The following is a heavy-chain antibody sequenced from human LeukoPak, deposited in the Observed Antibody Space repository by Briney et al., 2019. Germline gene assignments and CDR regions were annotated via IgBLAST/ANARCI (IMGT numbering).Heavy chain of an antibody. V-gene: IGHV3-23*01. CDR3: ARDYDSQHDAFDI. J-gene: IGHJ3*02. CDR2: ISGSGGST. CDR1: GFTFSSYA. D-gene: IGHD3-22*01. Sequence: PGGSLRLSCAASGFTFSSYAMSWVRQAPGKGLEWVSAISGSGGSTYYADSVKGRFTISRDNSKNTLYLQMNSLRAEDTAVYYCARDYDSQHDAFDIWGQGTMVTVSS.